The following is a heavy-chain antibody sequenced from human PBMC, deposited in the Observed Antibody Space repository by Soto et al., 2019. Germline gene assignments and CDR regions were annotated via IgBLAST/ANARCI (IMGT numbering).Heavy chain of an antibody. CDR3: ARGALSSTGLDN. CDR1: GFTFSTYA. D-gene: IGHD3-9*01. CDR2: INHSGGGT. Sequence: EVQLLESGGGLVQPGGSLRLSCAASGFTFSTYAMTWVRQAPGKGLQWVSSINHSGGGTYFADSVMGRFSISRDNSKNTLYLQMNGLRAEDTAVYSCARGALSSTGLDNWGQGTLVTVSS. J-gene: IGHJ4*02. V-gene: IGHV3-23*01.